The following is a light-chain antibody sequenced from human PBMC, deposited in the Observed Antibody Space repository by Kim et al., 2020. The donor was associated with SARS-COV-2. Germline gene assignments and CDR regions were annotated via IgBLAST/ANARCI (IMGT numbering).Light chain of an antibody. CDR2: SND. J-gene: IGLJ3*02. CDR1: IANIGSNV. V-gene: IGLV1-44*01. CDR3: AAWDDSLKGSV. Sequence: GQMVTISCSESIANIGSNVVNWYQQLPGTAPKLLMYSNDYRPSGVPDRFSGSKSGTSASLAISGLQSEDEADYYCAAWDDSLKGSVFGGGTQLTVL.